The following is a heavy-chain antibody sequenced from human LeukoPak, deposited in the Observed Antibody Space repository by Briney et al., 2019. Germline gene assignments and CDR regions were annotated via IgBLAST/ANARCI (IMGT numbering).Heavy chain of an antibody. CDR1: GFTFSSYA. Sequence: PGGSLRLSCAASGFTFSSYAMSWVRQAPGKGLEWVSAISGSGGSTYYADSVKGRFTISRDNSKNTLYPQMNSLRAEDTAVYYCAKVGRYDSSGYYLSPEDAFDIWGQGTMVTVSS. D-gene: IGHD3-22*01. V-gene: IGHV3-23*01. CDR3: AKVGRYDSSGYYLSPEDAFDI. CDR2: ISGSGGST. J-gene: IGHJ3*02.